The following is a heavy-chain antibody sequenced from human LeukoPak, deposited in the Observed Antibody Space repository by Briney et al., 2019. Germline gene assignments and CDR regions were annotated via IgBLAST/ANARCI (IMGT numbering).Heavy chain of an antibody. CDR1: GFTFSSYG. Sequence: GGSLRLSCAASGFTFSSYGMHWVRQAPGKGLEWAAVIWYDGSNKYYADSVKGRFTISRDNSKNTLYLQMNSLRAEDTAVYYCAKAPYYYDSSGHQRGAFDIWGQGTMVTVSS. CDR3: AKAPYYYDSSGHQRGAFDI. CDR2: IWYDGSNK. D-gene: IGHD3-22*01. J-gene: IGHJ3*02. V-gene: IGHV3-33*06.